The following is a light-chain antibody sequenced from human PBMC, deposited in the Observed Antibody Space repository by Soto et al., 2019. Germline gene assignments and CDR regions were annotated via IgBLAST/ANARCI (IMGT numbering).Light chain of an antibody. V-gene: IGKV3-20*01. CDR2: GAS. Sequence: EIVLTQSPDTLSLSPGERATLSCRASQSLSSDYLAWYQQKPGQAPRLLIYGASNRATGIPDRFSGSGSGTDFTLTISRLEPEDFAVYYCQQYSTSPLTFGGGTKVEIK. CDR1: QSLSSDY. CDR3: QQYSTSPLT. J-gene: IGKJ4*01.